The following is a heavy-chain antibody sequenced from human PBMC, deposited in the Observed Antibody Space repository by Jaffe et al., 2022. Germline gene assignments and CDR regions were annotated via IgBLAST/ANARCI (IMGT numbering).Heavy chain of an antibody. V-gene: IGHV5-51*03. CDR1: GYSFTSYW. CDR3: VSPRITGIAAAGTSLAPDY. CDR2: IYPGDSDT. J-gene: IGHJ4*02. Sequence: EVQLVQSGAEVKKPGESLKISCKGSGYSFTSYWIGWVRQMPGKGLEWMGIIYPGDSDTRYSPSFQGQVTISADKSISTAYLQWSSLKASDTAMYYCVSPRITGIAAAGTSLAPDYWGQGTLVTVSS. D-gene: IGHD6-13*01.